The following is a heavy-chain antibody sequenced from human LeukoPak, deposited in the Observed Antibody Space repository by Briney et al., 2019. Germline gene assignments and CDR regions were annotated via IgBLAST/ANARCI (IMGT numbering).Heavy chain of an antibody. CDR2: IKQDGSEK. CDR3: ARGVVVVPAALDY. CDR1: GFTFSSYW. V-gene: IGHV3-7*01. D-gene: IGHD2-2*01. J-gene: IGHJ4*02. Sequence: PGGSLRLSCAASGFTFSSYWMSWVRQAPGKGLEWVANIKQDGSEKYHVDSVKGRFTISRDNAKNSLYLQMNSLRAEDTAVYYCARGVVVVPAALDYWGQGTLVTVSS.